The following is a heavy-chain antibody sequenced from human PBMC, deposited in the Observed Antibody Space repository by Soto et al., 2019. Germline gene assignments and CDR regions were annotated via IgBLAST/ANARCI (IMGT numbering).Heavy chain of an antibody. J-gene: IGHJ4*01. V-gene: IGHV1-3*01. CDR3: ARERLDLRAFTYASGY. Sequence: ASVKVSCKASGYDFSNYCMHWVRQAPGQRLEWMGWINVANGDTKYSQKFQGRVTITRDTSASTAYLDLSSLNSEDTAVYYCARERLDLRAFTYASGYWG. CDR1: GYDFSNYC. D-gene: IGHD2-2*01. CDR2: INVANGDT.